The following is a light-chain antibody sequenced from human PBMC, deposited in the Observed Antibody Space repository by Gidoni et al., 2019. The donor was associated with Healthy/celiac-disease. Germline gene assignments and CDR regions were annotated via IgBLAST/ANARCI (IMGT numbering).Light chain of an antibody. Sequence: PAPLSLSPGERATLSCRASQSVSSYLAWYQQKPGQAPRLLIYDASNRATGIPARFSGSGSGTDFTLTISSLEPEDFALYYCQQRNNWLITFGQGTRLEIK. CDR3: QQRNNWLIT. CDR2: DAS. V-gene: IGKV3-11*01. CDR1: QSVSSY. J-gene: IGKJ5*01.